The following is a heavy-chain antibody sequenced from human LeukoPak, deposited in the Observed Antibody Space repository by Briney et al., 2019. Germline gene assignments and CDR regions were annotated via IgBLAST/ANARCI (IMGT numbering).Heavy chain of an antibody. CDR3: ARTTYYYDSYISFYFDY. D-gene: IGHD3-22*01. J-gene: IGHJ4*02. V-gene: IGHV4-31*03. Sequence: SETLSLTCTVSGGSISSGGYYWSWIRQHPGKGLEWIGYIYYSGSTYYNPSLKSRVTISVDTSKNQFSLKLSSVTAADTAVYYCARTTYYYDSYISFYFDYWGQGTLVTVPS. CDR1: GGSISSGGYY. CDR2: IYYSGST.